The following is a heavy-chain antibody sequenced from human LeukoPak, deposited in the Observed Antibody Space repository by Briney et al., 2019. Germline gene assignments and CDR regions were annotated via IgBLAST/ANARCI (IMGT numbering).Heavy chain of an antibody. CDR3: ARGSFTRRDGYNLGNDY. CDR1: GYTFTSYG. D-gene: IGHD5-24*01. Sequence: ASVKVSCKASGYTFTSYGISWVRQAPGQGLEWMGWISAYNGNTNYAQKLQGRVTMTTDTSTSTAYMELSSLRSEDTAVYYCARGSFTRRDGYNLGNDYWGQGTLVTVSS. J-gene: IGHJ4*02. V-gene: IGHV1-18*01. CDR2: ISAYNGNT.